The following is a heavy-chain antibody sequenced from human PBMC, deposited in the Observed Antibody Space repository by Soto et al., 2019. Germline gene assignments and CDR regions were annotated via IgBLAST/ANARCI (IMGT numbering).Heavy chain of an antibody. V-gene: IGHV1-69*13. CDR3: AREGASTVRYFFDY. J-gene: IGHJ4*02. D-gene: IGHD4-17*01. CDR2: IIPIFGTA. Sequence: SAKISCTASGCRFSIYAVTWVRQAPGQGLEWMGGIIPIFGTANYAQKFQGRVTITADESTSTAYMELSSLRSADTAVYYCAREGASTVRYFFDYWGQGSLVTGSS. CDR1: GCRFSIYA.